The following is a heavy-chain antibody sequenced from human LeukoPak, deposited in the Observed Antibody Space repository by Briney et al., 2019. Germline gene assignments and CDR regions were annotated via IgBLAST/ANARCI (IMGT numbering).Heavy chain of an antibody. D-gene: IGHD3-16*01. CDR1: GFTFSSYA. CDR2: ISYDGSNK. J-gene: IGHJ4*02. CDR3: ARTGDGDY. Sequence: PGRSLRLSCAASGFTFSSYAMHWARQAPGKGLEWVAVISYDGSNKYYADSVKGRFTISRDNSKDTLYLQMNSLRAEDTAVYYCARTGDGDYWGQGTLVTVSS. V-gene: IGHV3-30-3*01.